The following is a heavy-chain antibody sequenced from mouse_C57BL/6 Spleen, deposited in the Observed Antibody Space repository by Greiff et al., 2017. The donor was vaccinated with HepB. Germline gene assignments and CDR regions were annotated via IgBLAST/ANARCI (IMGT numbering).Heavy chain of an antibody. Sequence: QVQLQQSGAELARPGASVKLSCKASGYTFTSYGISWVKQRTGQGLEWIGEIYPRSGNTYYNEKFKGKATLTADKSSSTAYMELRSLTSDDSAVYFCARSNDGNYYYYAMDDWGQGTSVTVSS. CDR3: ARSNDGNYYYYAMDD. V-gene: IGHV1-81*01. CDR2: IYPRSGNT. J-gene: IGHJ4*01. CDR1: GYTFTSYG. D-gene: IGHD2-1*01.